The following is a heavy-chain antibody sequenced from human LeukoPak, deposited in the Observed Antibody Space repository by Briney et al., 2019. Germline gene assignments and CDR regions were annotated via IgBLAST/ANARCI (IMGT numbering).Heavy chain of an antibody. CDR1: GYTFTGYY. CDR2: INPNSGGT. CDR3: ATGYDYVWGSCRKEYFQH. D-gene: IGHD3-16*02. J-gene: IGHJ1*01. V-gene: IGHV1-2*02. Sequence: GASVKVSCKASGYTFTGYYMHWVRQAPGQGLEWMGWINPNSGGTNYAQKFQGRVTMTRDTSISTAYMELSRLRSDDTAVYYCATGYDYVWGSCRKEYFQHWGQGTLVTVSS.